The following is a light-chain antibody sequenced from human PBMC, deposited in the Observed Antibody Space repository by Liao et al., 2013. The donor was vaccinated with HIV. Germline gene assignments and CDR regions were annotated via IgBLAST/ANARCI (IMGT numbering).Light chain of an antibody. J-gene: IGLJ2*01. CDR2: QDN. CDR1: YLGDKY. Sequence: SYELTQPPSVSVSPGQTASITCSGDYLGDKYVCWYQQKPGQSPGLLIYQDNKRPSGIPERFFGSNSGNTATLTISGAQPMDEADYYCQAWDRNTAIFGGGTKLTVL. CDR3: QAWDRNTAI. V-gene: IGLV3-1*01.